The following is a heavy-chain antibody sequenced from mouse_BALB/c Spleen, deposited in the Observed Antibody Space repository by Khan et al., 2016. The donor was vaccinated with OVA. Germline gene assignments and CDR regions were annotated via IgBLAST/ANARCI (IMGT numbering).Heavy chain of an antibody. D-gene: IGHD1-1*01. CDR2: IDPSKSET. Sequence: QVQLQQPGPELVRPGASVKMSCKASGYTFTSFWIHWVKQRPGQGLEWIGMIDPSKSETRLNQKFKDKATLNVDNSSNTAYMQLSRLTSEDSAVYYCARGGYGSPFAYWGQGTLVTVSA. CDR1: GYTFTSFW. CDR3: ARGGYGSPFAY. V-gene: IGHV1S127*01. J-gene: IGHJ3*01.